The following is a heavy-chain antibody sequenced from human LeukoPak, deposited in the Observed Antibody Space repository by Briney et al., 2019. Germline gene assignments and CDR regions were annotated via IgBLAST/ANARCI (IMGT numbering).Heavy chain of an antibody. D-gene: IGHD3-10*01. J-gene: IGHJ5*02. CDR1: GYNFTNYA. V-gene: IGHV1-3*01. Sequence: ASVKVSCKASGYNFTNYAIHWVRQAPGQRLEWIGWIDAGNGNTKYSQKVQGRVTITRDTSASTAYMELSSLRSEDMAVYYCAVISSVVRALTGESWGQGTQVTVSS. CDR3: AVISSVVRALTGES. CDR2: IDAGNGNT.